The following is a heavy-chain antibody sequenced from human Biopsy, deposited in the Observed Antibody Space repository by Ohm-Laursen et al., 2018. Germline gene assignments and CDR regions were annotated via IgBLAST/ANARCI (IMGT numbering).Heavy chain of an antibody. V-gene: IGHV4-61*01. CDR1: GASVSSGSYD. CDR2: IYNDVST. J-gene: IGHJ6*02. D-gene: IGHD5-24*01. CDR3: ARDFRAGSGFLRSNNHYCGMDV. Sequence: SETLSLTCTVSGASVSSGSYDWSWIRQPPGKGLEWIGNIYNDVSTKYNPSLRSRVTISADKSANQFSLKLRSVTAADTAVYYCARDFRAGSGFLRSNNHYCGMDVWGPGTRVTVSS.